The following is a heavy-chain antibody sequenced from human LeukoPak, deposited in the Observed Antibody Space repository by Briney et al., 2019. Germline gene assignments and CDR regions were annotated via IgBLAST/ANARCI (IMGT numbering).Heavy chain of an antibody. CDR1: GFTFSSHS. J-gene: IGHJ3*02. Sequence: KPGGSLRLSCAASGFTFSSHSMNWVRQAPGKGLEWVSSISSSSSYIYYADSVKGRFTISRDNAKNSLYLQMNRLRAEDTAVYYCARLYYDSSGYYYGAFDIWGQGTMVTVSS. CDR3: ARLYYDSSGYYYGAFDI. CDR2: ISSSSSYI. V-gene: IGHV3-21*01. D-gene: IGHD3-22*01.